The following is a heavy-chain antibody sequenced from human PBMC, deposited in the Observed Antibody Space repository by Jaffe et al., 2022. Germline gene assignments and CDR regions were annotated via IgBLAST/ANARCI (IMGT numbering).Heavy chain of an antibody. J-gene: IGHJ3*02. CDR3: VVVLTGRDAFDI. V-gene: IGHV5-51*03. CDR2: IFPSDSDI. D-gene: IGHD3-16*01. Sequence: EVQLVQSGAEVKKPGESLKISCKGSGYSFTRYWIGWVRQMPGKGLEWMGIIFPSDSDIRYSPSFRGQVTISDDKSTSTAYLQWSSLKASDTAMYYCVVVLTGRDAFDIWGQGTMVTVSS. CDR1: GYSFTRYW.